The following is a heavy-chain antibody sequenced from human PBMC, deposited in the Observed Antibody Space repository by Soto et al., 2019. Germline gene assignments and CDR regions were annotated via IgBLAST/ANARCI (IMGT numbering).Heavy chain of an antibody. CDR1: GGSISSSSYY. Sequence: PSETLSLTCTVSGGSISSSSYYWGWIRQPPGKGLEWIGSIYYSGSTYYNPSLKSRVTISVDTSKNQFSLKLSSVTAADTAVYYCAVEQWLVYGTWFDPWGQGTLVTVSS. V-gene: IGHV4-39*01. CDR2: IYYSGST. CDR3: AVEQWLVYGTWFDP. D-gene: IGHD6-19*01. J-gene: IGHJ5*02.